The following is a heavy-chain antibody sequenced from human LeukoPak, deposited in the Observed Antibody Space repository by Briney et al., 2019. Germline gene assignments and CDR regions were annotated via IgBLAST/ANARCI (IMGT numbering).Heavy chain of an antibody. CDR1: GYTFTSYG. CDR3: ARVEGMAAGDVY. V-gene: IGHV1-18*01. CDR2: ISPYNGNT. J-gene: IGHJ4*02. D-gene: IGHD2-15*01. Sequence: GASVKVPCKASGYTFTSYGMSGLRQAPGKGLEWMGWISPYNGNTNKAQKLQGRVTMTTDTSTSTAYMKRRNLRADDTAVYYCARVEGMAAGDVYWGQGTLVTVSS.